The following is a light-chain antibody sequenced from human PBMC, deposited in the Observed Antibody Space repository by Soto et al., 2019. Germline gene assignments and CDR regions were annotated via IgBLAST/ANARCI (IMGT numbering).Light chain of an antibody. CDR2: DVS. CDR3: SSYTSST. CDR1: SSDVGGYNY. V-gene: IGLV2-14*01. Sequence: QSALTQPASVSGSPGQSITISCTGTSSDVGGYNYVSWYQQHPGKAPKLMIYDVSNRPSGVSNRFSGSKSGNTASLTISGLQAEDEADYYCSSYTSSTLGGGTKLTVL. J-gene: IGLJ2*01.